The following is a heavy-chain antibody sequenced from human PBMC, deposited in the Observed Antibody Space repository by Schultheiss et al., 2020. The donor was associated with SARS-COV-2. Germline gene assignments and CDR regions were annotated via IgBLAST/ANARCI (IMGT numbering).Heavy chain of an antibody. Sequence: SETLSLTCTVSGGSITSHYWGWIRQPPGKGLEWIGYMSYSGTTNYNPSHKSRVTISLDTSENQFSLMLSSVTTADTAVYYCARYYDFWSGLDYWGRGTLVTVSS. J-gene: IGHJ4*02. CDR1: GGSITSHY. CDR3: ARYYDFWSGLDY. V-gene: IGHV4-59*11. D-gene: IGHD3-3*01. CDR2: MSYSGTT.